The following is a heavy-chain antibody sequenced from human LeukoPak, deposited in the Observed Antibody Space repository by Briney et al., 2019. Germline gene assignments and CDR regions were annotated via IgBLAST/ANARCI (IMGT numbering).Heavy chain of an antibody. Sequence: SETLSLTCTVSGGSISSGGYYWGWIRQPPGKGLEWIGSIYYSGTTYYSPSLKSRVTISVDTSKNQFSLRLSSVTAADRAIYYCARHRASGIVGATRHAFDIWGQGAMVAVSS. CDR3: ARHRASGIVGATRHAFDI. V-gene: IGHV4-39*01. D-gene: IGHD1-26*01. CDR2: IYYSGTT. CDR1: GGSISSGGYY. J-gene: IGHJ3*02.